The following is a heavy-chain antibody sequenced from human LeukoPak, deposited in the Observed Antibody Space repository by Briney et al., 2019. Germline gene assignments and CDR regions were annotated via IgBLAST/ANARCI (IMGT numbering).Heavy chain of an antibody. Sequence: GGSLRLSCAASGFTFSSYAMHWVRQAPGKGLEWVAVISYDGSNKYYADSVKGRFTISRDNSKNTLYLQMNSLRAKDTAVYYCARAARLWFGEKSWFDPWGRGTLVTVSS. V-gene: IGHV3-30*04. CDR3: ARAARLWFGEKSWFDP. CDR2: ISYDGSNK. J-gene: IGHJ5*02. CDR1: GFTFSSYA. D-gene: IGHD3-10*01.